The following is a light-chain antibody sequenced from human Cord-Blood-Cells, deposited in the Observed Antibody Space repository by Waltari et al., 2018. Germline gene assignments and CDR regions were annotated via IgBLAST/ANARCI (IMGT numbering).Light chain of an antibody. J-gene: IGLJ1*01. Sequence: QSALTQPASVSGSPGQAIHISCTGATSDVGGYNYVSWYQQHPGKAPNLMIYDVSNRPSGVSNRFSGSKSGNTASLTISGLQAEDEADYYCSSYTSSSTLYVFGTGTKVTVL. CDR3: SSYTSSSTLYV. CDR1: TSDVGGYNY. V-gene: IGLV2-14*03. CDR2: DVS.